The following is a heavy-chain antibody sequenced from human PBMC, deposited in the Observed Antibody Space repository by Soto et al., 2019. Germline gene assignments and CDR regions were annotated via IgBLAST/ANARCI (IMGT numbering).Heavy chain of an antibody. D-gene: IGHD6-13*01. J-gene: IGHJ4*02. CDR1: GFTFSSYA. CDR2: ISYDGSNK. V-gene: IGHV3-30*09. CDR3: ERARSSWSTFDY. Sequence: PGGSLRLSCAASGFTFSSYAMHWVRQAPGKGLEWVAVISYDGSNKYYADSVKGRFAISRDNSKNTLYLQMNSLRAEETAVYYCERARSSWSTFDYWGQGTLVTVSS.